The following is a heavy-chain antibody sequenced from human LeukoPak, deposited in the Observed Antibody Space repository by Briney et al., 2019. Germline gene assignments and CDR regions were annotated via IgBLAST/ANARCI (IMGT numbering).Heavy chain of an antibody. Sequence: PGGSPRLSCAASGFTFSSYWMHWVRQAPGKGLVWVSRINSDGSSTSYADSVKGRFTISRDNAKNTLYLQMNSLRAEDTAVYYCARGRTYGGNSHFDYWGQGTLVTVSS. V-gene: IGHV3-74*01. J-gene: IGHJ4*02. D-gene: IGHD4-23*01. CDR3: ARGRTYGGNSHFDY. CDR2: INSDGSST. CDR1: GFTFSSYW.